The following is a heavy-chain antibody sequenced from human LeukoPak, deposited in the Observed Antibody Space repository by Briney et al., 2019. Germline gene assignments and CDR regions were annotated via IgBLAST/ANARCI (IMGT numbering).Heavy chain of an antibody. D-gene: IGHD6-19*01. Sequence: GGSLRLSCAVSGLTFSSYSMNWVRQAPGKGLEWVSYINSVSSTISSATSVEGRYSTSSENAKNSLDLQMRSLRDEQTAVYYGVRDLAGAFDICGEGTMV. V-gene: IGHV3-48*02. CDR1: GLTFSSYS. J-gene: IGHJ3*02. CDR3: VRDLAGAFDI. CDR2: INSVSSTI.